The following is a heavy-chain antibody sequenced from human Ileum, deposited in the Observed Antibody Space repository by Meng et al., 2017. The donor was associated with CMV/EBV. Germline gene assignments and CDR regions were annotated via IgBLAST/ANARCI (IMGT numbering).Heavy chain of an antibody. CDR3: ARDGYYPSRVFDY. Sequence: QVQLVHSDAEAKKPGASVKVSCKASGYTFTDYAITWVRQAPGQGLEWMGWISGYNSNTKYAQKFQGRVTMTTDTSTTTVYMELRNLRYDDTAVYYCARDGYYPSRVFDYWGLGTLVTVSS. D-gene: IGHD2-2*03. J-gene: IGHJ4*01. CDR2: ISGYNSNT. V-gene: IGHV1-18*01. CDR1: GYTFTDYA.